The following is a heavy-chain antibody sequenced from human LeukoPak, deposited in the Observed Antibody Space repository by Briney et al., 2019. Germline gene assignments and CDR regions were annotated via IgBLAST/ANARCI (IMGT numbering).Heavy chain of an antibody. D-gene: IGHD6-13*01. V-gene: IGHV3-33*06. J-gene: IGHJ4*02. Sequence: GGSLRLSCAASGFTFSSYGRQWVREAPGKGLEWVAVIWCDGSNKYYADSVKGRFTISRDNSKNTLYLQMNSLRAEDTAVYYCAKWAAAGPFDSWGQGTLVTVSS. CDR2: IWCDGSNK. CDR1: GFTFSSYG. CDR3: AKWAAAGPFDS.